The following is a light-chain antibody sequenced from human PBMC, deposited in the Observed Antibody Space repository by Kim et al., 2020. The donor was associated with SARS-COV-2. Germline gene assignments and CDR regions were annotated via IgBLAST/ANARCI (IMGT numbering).Light chain of an antibody. CDR2: EVS. CDR3: SSYTSSSASV. CDR1: SSDVGGYNY. Sequence: QSALTQPASVSGSPGQWITISCTGTSSDVGGYNYVSWYQQHPGKAPKLMIYEVSDRPSGVSNRFSGSKSGNTASLTISGLQAEDEADYYCSSYTSSSASVFGAGTKVTVL. V-gene: IGLV2-14*03. J-gene: IGLJ1*01.